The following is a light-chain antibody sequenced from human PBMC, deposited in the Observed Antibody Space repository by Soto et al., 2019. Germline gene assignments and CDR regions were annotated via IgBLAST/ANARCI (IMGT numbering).Light chain of an antibody. CDR2: EVV. J-gene: IGLJ1*01. CDR3: KSYAGSNTYV. CDR1: KNDIGVYDF. Sequence: QSALTQPPSASGSPGQSVTISCTGTKNDIGVYDFVSWYQHHPGKAPRLIIYEVVQRPSGVPDPFSGSKSGNTASLTVSGLQAADEADYFCKSYAGSNTYVFGSGTNLTVL. V-gene: IGLV2-8*01.